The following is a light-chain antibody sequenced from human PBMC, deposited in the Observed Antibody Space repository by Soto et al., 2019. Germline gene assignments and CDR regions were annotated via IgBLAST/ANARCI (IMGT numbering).Light chain of an antibody. CDR3: QQYNNWPFT. Sequence: EIVMTQSPAALSVSPGEGATLSCRASQSVISNLAWYKQKPGQAPRLLIYGASTRATGIPARFSGSASGTAFTLTISSLQSEDFAVYYCQQYNNWPFTFGQGTKLEIK. J-gene: IGKJ2*01. CDR1: QSVISN. CDR2: GAS. V-gene: IGKV3-15*01.